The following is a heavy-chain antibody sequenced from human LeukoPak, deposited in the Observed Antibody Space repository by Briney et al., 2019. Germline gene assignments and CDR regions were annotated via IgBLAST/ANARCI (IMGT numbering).Heavy chain of an antibody. J-gene: IGHJ4*02. V-gene: IGHV3-21*01. CDR2: ISSSSSYI. D-gene: IGHD3-22*01. Sequence: PGGSLRLSCAASGFTFSSYSMNWVRQAPGKGLEWVSSISSSSSYIYYADSVKGRFTISRDSAKNSLFLQMNSLRAEDTAVYYCASRPYDNSGYYYVWGQGTLVTVSS. CDR1: GFTFSSYS. CDR3: ASRPYDNSGYYYV.